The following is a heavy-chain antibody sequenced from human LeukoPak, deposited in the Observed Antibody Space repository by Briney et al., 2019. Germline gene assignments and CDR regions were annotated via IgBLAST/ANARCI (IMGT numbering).Heavy chain of an antibody. Sequence: PGGSLRLSCAASGFTFSNYDMHWVRQAPGKGLEWVSSIGNIGDTHYPGSVKGRFTISRENAKNSLLHQIKSLRAGDTAVYYCAGGGAGNSVDDAYDIWGQGTMVTVSA. V-gene: IGHV3-13*01. J-gene: IGHJ3*02. CDR1: GFTFSNYD. D-gene: IGHD2/OR15-2a*01. CDR3: AGGGAGNSVDDAYDI. CDR2: IGNIGDT.